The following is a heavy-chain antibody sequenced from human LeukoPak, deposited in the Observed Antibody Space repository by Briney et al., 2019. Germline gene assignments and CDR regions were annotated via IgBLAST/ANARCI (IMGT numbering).Heavy chain of an antibody. D-gene: IGHD3-10*01. Sequence: GGSLRLSCAASAFTFSGSAIHWVRQASGKGLEGVGRIRSKANNYATAYAASVEGRFTISRDDSKSTAYLQMNSLKTEDTAVYYCTRLTGADVFDIWGQGTMVTVSS. CDR2: IRSKANNYAT. CDR3: TRLTGADVFDI. CDR1: AFTFSGSA. V-gene: IGHV3-73*01. J-gene: IGHJ3*02.